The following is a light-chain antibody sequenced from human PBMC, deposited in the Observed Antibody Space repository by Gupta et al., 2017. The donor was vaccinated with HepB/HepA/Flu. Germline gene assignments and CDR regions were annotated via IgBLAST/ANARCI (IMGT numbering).Light chain of an antibody. CDR1: QSVSSN. V-gene: IGKV3-11*01. Sequence: EIVLTHSPATVSLSPGERATLSCRASQSVSSNLDWYQQKPGQAPRLLIYDASNMATGIPPRFSGSGCETDFTLTNSSRETEDFEVYYMQHRSDLYTFGQGTKLEIK. J-gene: IGKJ2*01. CDR3: QHRSDLYT. CDR2: DAS.